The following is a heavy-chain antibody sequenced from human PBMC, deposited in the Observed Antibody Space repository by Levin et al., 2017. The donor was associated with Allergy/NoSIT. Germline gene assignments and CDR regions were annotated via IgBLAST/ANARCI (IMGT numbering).Heavy chain of an antibody. CDR1: GGSFSGYY. V-gene: IGHV4-34*01. Sequence: SETLSLTCAVYGGSFSGYYWSWIRQPPGKGLEWIGEINHSVSTNYNPSLKSRVTISVDTSKNQFSLKLSCVTAADTAVYYCARGSIAAAGTKGPPFDYWGQGTLVTVSS. J-gene: IGHJ4*02. CDR2: INHSVST. CDR3: ARGSIAAAGTKGPPFDY. D-gene: IGHD6-13*01.